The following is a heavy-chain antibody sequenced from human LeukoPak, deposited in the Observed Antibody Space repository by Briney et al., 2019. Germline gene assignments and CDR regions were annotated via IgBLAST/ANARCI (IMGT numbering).Heavy chain of an antibody. CDR2: ISYDGSNK. D-gene: IGHD6-13*01. CDR3: ARDDMQQQLVPFDY. CDR1: GFTFSSYG. Sequence: PGRSLRLSCAASGFTFSSYGMHWVRQAPGKGLEWVAVISYDGSNKYYADSVKGRFTISRDNSKNTLYLQMNSLRAEDTAVYYCARDDMQQQLVPFDYWGQGTLVTVSS. V-gene: IGHV3-30*03. J-gene: IGHJ4*02.